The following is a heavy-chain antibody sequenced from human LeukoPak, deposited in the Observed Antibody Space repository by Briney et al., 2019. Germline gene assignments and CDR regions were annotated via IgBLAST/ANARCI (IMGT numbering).Heavy chain of an antibody. J-gene: IGHJ6*02. D-gene: IGHD6-19*01. CDR2: ISAYNGNT. CDR1: GYTFTSYG. V-gene: IGHV1-18*01. Sequence: ASVKVSCKASGYTFTSYGISWVRQAPGQGLEWMGWISAYNGNTNYAQKLQGRATMTTDTSTSTAYMELRSLRSDDTAVYYCARDAGGWYSYYYYYGMDVWGQGTTVTVSS. CDR3: ARDAGGWYSYYYYYGMDV.